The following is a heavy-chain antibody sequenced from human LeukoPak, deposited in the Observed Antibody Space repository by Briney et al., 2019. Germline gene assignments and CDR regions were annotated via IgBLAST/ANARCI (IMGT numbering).Heavy chain of an antibody. CDR2: IYYSGST. Sequence: SETLSLTCTVSGGSISSSSYYWGWIRQPPGKGLEWIGSIYYSGSTYYNPSLKSRVTISVDTSKNQFSLKLSSVTAADTAVYYCARDVATMVRGVITPNWFDPWGQGTLVTVSS. J-gene: IGHJ5*02. V-gene: IGHV4-39*07. D-gene: IGHD3-10*01. CDR1: GGSISSSSYY. CDR3: ARDVATMVRGVITPNWFDP.